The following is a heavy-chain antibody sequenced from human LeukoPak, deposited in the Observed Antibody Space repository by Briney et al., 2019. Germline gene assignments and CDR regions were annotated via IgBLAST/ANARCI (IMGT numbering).Heavy chain of an antibody. J-gene: IGHJ3*01. Sequence: PSQTLSLTCAISGDSVSGNSTAYNWIRQSPSRGLEWLGRTYYRSKWYNDYAVSVKSRITINPDTSKNQLSLQLNSVTPEDTAVYYCARGGQGDGYSADEAFDFWGQGTMVTVSS. CDR2: TYYRSKWYN. V-gene: IGHV6-1*01. CDR3: ARGGQGDGYSADEAFDF. CDR1: GDSVSGNSTA. D-gene: IGHD5-24*01.